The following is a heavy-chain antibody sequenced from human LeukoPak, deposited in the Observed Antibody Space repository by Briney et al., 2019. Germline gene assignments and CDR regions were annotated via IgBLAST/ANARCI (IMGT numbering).Heavy chain of an antibody. Sequence: GGALRLSCADSGFTFSSFAMHWVRQAPGKGVEWVAVISYDGSNKYYADSVKGGFTISRENTKNTLYLQMNSLRAEDTAVYYCARDLSSGYYFDYWGQGTLVTVSS. V-gene: IGHV3-30*01. CDR2: ISYDGSNK. D-gene: IGHD3-22*01. J-gene: IGHJ4*02. CDR1: GFTFSSFA. CDR3: ARDLSSGYYFDY.